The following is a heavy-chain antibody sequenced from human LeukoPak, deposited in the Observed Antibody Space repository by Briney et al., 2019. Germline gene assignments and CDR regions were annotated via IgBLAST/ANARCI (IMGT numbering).Heavy chain of an antibody. CDR2: MSSSSSPI. J-gene: IGHJ4*02. Sequence: GGSLRLSCAASGFTFSDYSMNWVRQAPGKGLEWASYMSSSSSPIYYADSVKGRFTISRDNAKNSLYLQMNSLRDEDTAVYYCARYSSAYCSYYFDYWGQGTLVTVSS. V-gene: IGHV3-48*02. D-gene: IGHD3-22*01. CDR3: ARYSSAYCSYYFDY. CDR1: GFTFSDYS.